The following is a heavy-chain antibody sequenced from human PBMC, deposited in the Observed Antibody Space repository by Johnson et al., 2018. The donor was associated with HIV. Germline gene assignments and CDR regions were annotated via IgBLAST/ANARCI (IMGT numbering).Heavy chain of an antibody. CDR3: AKDVNEWVAWSQLWAPAFDI. V-gene: IGHV3-30*18. CDR1: GFIFSNHD. D-gene: IGHD5-18*01. Sequence: QVQLVESGGGVARPGRSLRLSCAASGFIFSNHDMDWVRQAPGKGLEWVAGVSYDGGKKFYTDSVKGRFTISRDNSNNTLSVQMNSLRAEDSGIYYCAKDVNEWVAWSQLWAPAFDIWGQGTMVTVSS. CDR2: VSYDGGKK. J-gene: IGHJ3*02.